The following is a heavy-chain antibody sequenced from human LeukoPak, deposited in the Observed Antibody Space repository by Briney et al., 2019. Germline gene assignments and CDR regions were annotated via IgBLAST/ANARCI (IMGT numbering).Heavy chain of an antibody. V-gene: IGHV4-59*12. CDR2: IYYSGST. CDR1: AGSISSYY. D-gene: IGHD6-19*01. Sequence: SETLSLTCTVSAGSISSYYWSWIRQPPGKGLEWIGYIYYSGSTNYNPSLKSRVTISVDTSKNQFSLKLSSVTAADTAVYYCARYDGWTDAFDIWGQGTMVTVSS. J-gene: IGHJ3*02. CDR3: ARYDGWTDAFDI.